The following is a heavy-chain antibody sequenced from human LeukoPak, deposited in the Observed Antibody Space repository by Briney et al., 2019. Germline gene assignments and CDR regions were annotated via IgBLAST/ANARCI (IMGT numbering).Heavy chain of an antibody. J-gene: IGHJ5*02. CDR1: GFTFSSYG. D-gene: IGHD3-10*01. Sequence: GGSLRLSCAASGFTFSSYGMSWVRQAPGKGLEWVSAISGSGDSTYYADSVQGRFTISRDNSKNTLYLQMNSLRTEDTAVYYCAKDPINYYYQNWFDPWGQGTLVTVSS. V-gene: IGHV3-23*01. CDR2: ISGSGDST. CDR3: AKDPINYYYQNWFDP.